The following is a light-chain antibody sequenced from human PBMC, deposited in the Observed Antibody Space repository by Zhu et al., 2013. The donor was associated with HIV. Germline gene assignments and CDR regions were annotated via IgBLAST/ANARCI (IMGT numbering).Light chain of an antibody. V-gene: IGLV1-40*01. CDR3: QSYDNRRVV. CDR2: GNI. Sequence: QSVLTQPPSVSGAPGQRVIISCTGSSSNIGAGYEVHWYQQLPGSAPRLLIFGNINRPSGVPDRFSGSQSGTSASLAIAGLQAEDEADYYCQSYDNRRVVFGEGTKLTVL. CDR1: SSNIGAGYE. J-gene: IGLJ2*01.